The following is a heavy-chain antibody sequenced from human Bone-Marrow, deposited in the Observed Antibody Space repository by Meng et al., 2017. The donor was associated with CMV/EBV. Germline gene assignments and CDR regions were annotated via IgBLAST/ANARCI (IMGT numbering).Heavy chain of an antibody. V-gene: IGHV1-18*01. Sequence: APVKGSCKASGYTFTSYGISWVRQAPGQGLEWMGWISAYNGNTNYAQKLQGRVTMTTDTSTSTAYMELRSLRSDDTAVYYCARDRLGYSYGAAYYYGMDVWGQGTTVTVSS. CDR2: ISAYNGNT. CDR3: ARDRLGYSYGAAYYYGMDV. D-gene: IGHD5-18*01. J-gene: IGHJ6*02. CDR1: GYTFTSYG.